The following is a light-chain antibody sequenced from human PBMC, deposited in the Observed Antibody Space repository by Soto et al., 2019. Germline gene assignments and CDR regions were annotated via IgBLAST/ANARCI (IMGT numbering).Light chain of an antibody. V-gene: IGLV2-23*02. J-gene: IGLJ3*02. CDR2: EVN. CDR3: SSSRGGPPWV. Sequence: QSALTQPASVSGSPGQGITISCTGSSSDVGSYDRVSWYQQYPGKAPTLMIYEVNKRPSGISNRFSGSKSGNTASLTISGLQAEDEVHYYCSSSRGGPPWVFGGGTKLTVL. CDR1: SSDVGSYDR.